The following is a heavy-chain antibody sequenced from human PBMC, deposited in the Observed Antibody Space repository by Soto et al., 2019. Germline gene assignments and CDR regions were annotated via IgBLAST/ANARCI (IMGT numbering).Heavy chain of an antibody. J-gene: IGHJ4*02. Sequence: WTWIRQLPGQGLEWIGYIYYSGRTYYSPSLQSRLTISVDTSQNQFSLRLTSVTAADTAVYYCVVGLEVVVGGQLDYWGQGALVTVSS. D-gene: IGHD2-15*01. CDR3: VVGLEVVVGGQLDY. V-gene: IGHV4-31*02. CDR2: IYYSGRT.